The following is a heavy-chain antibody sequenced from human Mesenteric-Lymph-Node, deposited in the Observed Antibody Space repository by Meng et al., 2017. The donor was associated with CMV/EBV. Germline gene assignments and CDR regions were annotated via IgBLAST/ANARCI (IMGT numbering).Heavy chain of an antibody. J-gene: IGHJ3*02. V-gene: IGHV3-74*01. Sequence: GGSLRLSCAASGFTFSSYWVDWVRQAPGKGLVWVSRINTDGTTTRYADSVKGRFTISRDNAKNSLYLQMNSLRPEDTAVYYCARSQYQLPNAFDIWGQGTMVTVSS. CDR3: ARSQYQLPNAFDI. D-gene: IGHD2-2*01. CDR1: GFTFSSYW. CDR2: INTDGTTT.